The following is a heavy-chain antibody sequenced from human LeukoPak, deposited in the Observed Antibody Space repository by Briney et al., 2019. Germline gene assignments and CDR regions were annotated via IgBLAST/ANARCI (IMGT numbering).Heavy chain of an antibody. CDR2: IYSGGST. D-gene: IGHD3-3*01. CDR1: GFTVSSNY. Sequence: GGSLRLSCAASGFTVSSNYMSWVRQAPGKGLEWVSVIYSGGSTYYADSVKGRFTISRDNSKNTLYLQMNSLRAEDTAVYYCTRDGTPETIWSGYYIDYWGQGTLVTVSS. J-gene: IGHJ4*02. V-gene: IGHV3-66*01. CDR3: TRDGTPETIWSGYYIDY.